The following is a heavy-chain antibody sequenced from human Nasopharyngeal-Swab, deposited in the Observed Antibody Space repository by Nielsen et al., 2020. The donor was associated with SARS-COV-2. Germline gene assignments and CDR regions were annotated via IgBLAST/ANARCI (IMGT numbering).Heavy chain of an antibody. J-gene: IGHJ4*02. Sequence: SETLSLTCAVSGGSISSGGYSWSWIRQPPGKGLEWIGYIYHSGSTYYNPSLKSRVTISVDRSKNQFSLKLSSVTAADTAVYYCARVRGPLEWSLIDYWGQGTLITVSS. CDR1: GGSISSGGYS. V-gene: IGHV4-30-2*01. CDR2: IYHSGST. CDR3: ARVRGPLEWSLIDY. D-gene: IGHD3-3*01.